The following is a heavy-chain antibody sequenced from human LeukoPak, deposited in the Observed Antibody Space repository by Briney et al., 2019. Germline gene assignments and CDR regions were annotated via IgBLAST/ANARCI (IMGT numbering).Heavy chain of an antibody. J-gene: IGHJ4*02. Sequence: PSETLSLTCGVYGVSLSGYYWSWIRQPPGKGLEWIGEINHSGSTNYNPSLKSRVTISLDTSKDQFFLKVNSVTAADTAVYYCALSTTVVKRIDYWGQGTLVTVSS. V-gene: IGHV4-34*01. CDR2: INHSGST. D-gene: IGHD4-23*01. CDR1: GVSLSGYY. CDR3: ALSTTVVKRIDY.